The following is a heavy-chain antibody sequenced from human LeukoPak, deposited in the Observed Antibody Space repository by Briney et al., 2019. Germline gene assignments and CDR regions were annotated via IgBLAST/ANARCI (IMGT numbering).Heavy chain of an antibody. CDR2: ISGSGGST. CDR3: AKDQVGMVATNFDY. Sequence: GGSLRLSCAASGFTFSSYAMSWVRQAPGKGLEWVSAISGSGGSTYYADSVKGRFTISRDNSKNRLYLQMHSLRAEDTAVYYCAKDQVGMVATNFDYWGQGTLVTVSS. CDR1: GFTFSSYA. J-gene: IGHJ4*02. V-gene: IGHV3-23*01. D-gene: IGHD5-12*01.